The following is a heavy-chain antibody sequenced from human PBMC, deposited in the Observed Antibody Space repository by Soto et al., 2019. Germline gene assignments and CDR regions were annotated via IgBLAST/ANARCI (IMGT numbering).Heavy chain of an antibody. CDR1: GYTFTNHG. V-gene: IGHV1-18*04. CDR3: ARDLYPLAYYCDI. J-gene: IGHJ4*02. Sequence: GASVKVSCKASGYTFTNHGISWVRQAPGQGLEWLGWISGHNGNTKYAQRLKGRVTMTADTSTSTAYMELRSLRSDDTAVYYCARDLYPLAYYCDIWGQGTLVTVAS. CDR2: ISGHNGNT. D-gene: IGHD2-8*01.